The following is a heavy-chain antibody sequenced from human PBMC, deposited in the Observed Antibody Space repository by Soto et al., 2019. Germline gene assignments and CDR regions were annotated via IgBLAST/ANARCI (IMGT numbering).Heavy chain of an antibody. V-gene: IGHV5-51*01. CDR3: ARHGAQYQPVPALYCGLDV. CDR1: GYRFTTYW. J-gene: IGHJ6*02. CDR2: IYPGDSDT. Sequence: GESLKISCKGSGYRFTTYWIAWVRQVPGKGLEWMGNIYPGDSDTRYSPSFQGQVTISADKSITTAYLQWSGLKASDNAMYYCARHGAQYQPVPALYCGLDVWGQGTTVTVSS. D-gene: IGHD2-2*01.